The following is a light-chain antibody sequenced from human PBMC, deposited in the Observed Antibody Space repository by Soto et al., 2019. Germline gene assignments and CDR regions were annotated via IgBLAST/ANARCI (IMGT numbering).Light chain of an antibody. Sequence: SYELTQPPSVSVSPGQTASITCSGDKLGDKFASWYQQKPGQSPMLVIYQDNKRPSGIPERFSGSNSGNTATLTISGTQAMDEADYYCQAWDNNAPYVFGTGTKLTVL. CDR3: QAWDNNAPYV. V-gene: IGLV3-1*01. CDR1: KLGDKF. J-gene: IGLJ1*01. CDR2: QDN.